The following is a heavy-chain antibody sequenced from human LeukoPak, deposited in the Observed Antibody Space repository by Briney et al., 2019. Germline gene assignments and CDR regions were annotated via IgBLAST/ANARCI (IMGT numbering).Heavy chain of an antibody. Sequence: GGSLRLSCAASGFTFSSYWMSWVRQAPGKGLEWVANIKQDGSEKYYVDSVKGRFTISRDNAKNSLYLQMNSLRAEDTAVYYCARVVGYQLPRFDYWGQGTLVTVSS. J-gene: IGHJ4*02. CDR2: IKQDGSEK. CDR1: GFTFSSYW. D-gene: IGHD2-2*01. CDR3: ARVVGYQLPRFDY. V-gene: IGHV3-7*01.